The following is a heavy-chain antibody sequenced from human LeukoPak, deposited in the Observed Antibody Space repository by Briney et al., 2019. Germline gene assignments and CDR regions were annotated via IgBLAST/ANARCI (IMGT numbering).Heavy chain of an antibody. CDR2: SDPEDGET. Sequence: ASVKVSCKVSGYTLTESSIHWLRQAPGKGLEWMGGSDPEDGETIYAQTFQGRVTMTEDTSTDTAYMELSRLRSDDTAVYYCAREEEYCTGTSCYLDYWGQGTLVTVSS. J-gene: IGHJ4*02. CDR1: GYTLTESS. CDR3: AREEEYCTGTSCYLDY. V-gene: IGHV1-24*01. D-gene: IGHD2-2*01.